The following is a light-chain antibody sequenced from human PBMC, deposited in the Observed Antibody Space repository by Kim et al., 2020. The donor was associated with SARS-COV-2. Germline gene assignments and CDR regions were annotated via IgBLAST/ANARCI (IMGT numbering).Light chain of an antibody. CDR2: RDV. V-gene: IGLV1-40*01. CDR3: QSYDTRVSGSV. CDR1: SSNIGAGYD. J-gene: IGLJ3*02. Sequence: QSVLAQPSPVSGAPGQKVSISCTGSSSNIGAGYDVHWYKQLPGTAPKVFIYRDVKRPSGVPDRFSGSRSGPSASLVISGLQVDDEGDYYCQSYDTRVSGSVFGGGTQLTVL.